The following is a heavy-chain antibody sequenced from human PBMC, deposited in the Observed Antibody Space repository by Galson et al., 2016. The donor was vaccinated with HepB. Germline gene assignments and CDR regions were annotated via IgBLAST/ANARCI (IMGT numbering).Heavy chain of an antibody. CDR2: ISRDGDNK. CDR1: GFTFSSYP. V-gene: IGHV3-30-3*01. Sequence: SLRLSCAASGFTFSSYPMHWVRQAPGKGLEWVAGISRDGDNKYYTDSVKGRFIISRDNSKNTLYLQMKSLRPEDTAIYYCVKGGGKMEWLLDYYLDVWGKGTTVIVSS. J-gene: IGHJ6*03. D-gene: IGHD3-3*01. CDR3: VKGGGKMEWLLDYYLDV.